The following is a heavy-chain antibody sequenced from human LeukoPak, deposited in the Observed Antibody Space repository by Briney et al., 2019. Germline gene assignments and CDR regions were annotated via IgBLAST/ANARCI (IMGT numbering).Heavy chain of an antibody. Sequence: PGGSLRLSCAASGFTFSSYSMNWVRQAPGKGLEWVSSISSSSSYIYYADSVKGRFTISRDNAKNSLYLQMNSLRAEDTAVYYCARGRITIFGVVTRYYYMDVWGKGTTVTVSS. D-gene: IGHD3-3*01. CDR3: ARGRITIFGVVTRYYYMDV. J-gene: IGHJ6*03. CDR1: GFTFSSYS. V-gene: IGHV3-21*01. CDR2: ISSSSSYI.